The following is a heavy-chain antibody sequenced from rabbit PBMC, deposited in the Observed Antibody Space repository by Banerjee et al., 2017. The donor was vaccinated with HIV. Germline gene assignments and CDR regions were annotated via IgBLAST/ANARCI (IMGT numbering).Heavy chain of an antibody. V-gene: IGHV1S45*01. CDR1: GFSFSSSYY. CDR2: IYTGSSGST. Sequence: QEQLEESGGDLVKPEGSLTLTCTASGFSFSSSYYMCWVRQAPGKGLEWIACIYTGSSGSTYYASWAKGRFTISKTSSTTVTLQMTSLTAADTATYFCAGGYGTYDRYGMDLWGQGTLVTVS. J-gene: IGHJ6*01. CDR3: AGGYGTYDRYGMDL. D-gene: IGHD6-1*01.